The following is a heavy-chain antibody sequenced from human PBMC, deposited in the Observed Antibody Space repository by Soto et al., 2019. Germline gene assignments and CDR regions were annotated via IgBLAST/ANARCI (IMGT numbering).Heavy chain of an antibody. CDR3: ARDRMRGYCSSTSCYPNWFDP. Sequence: ASVKVSCKASGYTFTSYGISWVRQAPGQGLEWMGWISAYNGNTNYAQKLQGRVTMTTDTSTSTAYMELRGLRSDDTAVYYCARDRMRGYCSSTSCYPNWFDPWGQGTLVTVSS. CDR2: ISAYNGNT. V-gene: IGHV1-18*01. CDR1: GYTFTSYG. J-gene: IGHJ5*02. D-gene: IGHD2-2*01.